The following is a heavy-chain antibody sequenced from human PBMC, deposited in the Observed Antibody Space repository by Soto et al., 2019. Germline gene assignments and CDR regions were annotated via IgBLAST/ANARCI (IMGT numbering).Heavy chain of an antibody. J-gene: IGHJ6*02. D-gene: IGHD6-25*01. V-gene: IGHV1-24*01. CDR3: ATLGTIATGSSSGMDV. CDR1: GYTLTELS. Sequence: QVQLVQSGAEVKKPGASVKVSCKVSGYTLTELSMHWVRQAPGKGLEWMGGFDPEDGETIYAQKFQGRVTMTEDTSTDTAYMELSSLRSEDMAVYYCATLGTIATGSSSGMDVWGQGTTVTVSS. CDR2: FDPEDGET.